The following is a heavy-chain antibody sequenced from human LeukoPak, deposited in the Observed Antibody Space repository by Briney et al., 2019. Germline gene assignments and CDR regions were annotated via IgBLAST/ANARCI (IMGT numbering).Heavy chain of an antibody. CDR1: GFTFSSYG. D-gene: IGHD3-22*01. CDR3: ARDRYYYDSSGYTYYYYYYGMDV. V-gene: IGHV3-33*01. Sequence: QAGGSLRLSCAASGFTFSSYGMRWVRQAPGKGLEWVAVIWYDGSNKYYADSVKGRFTISRDNSKNTLYLQMNSLRAEDTAVYYCARDRYYYDSSGYTYYYYYYGMDVWGQGTTVTVSS. CDR2: IWYDGSNK. J-gene: IGHJ6*02.